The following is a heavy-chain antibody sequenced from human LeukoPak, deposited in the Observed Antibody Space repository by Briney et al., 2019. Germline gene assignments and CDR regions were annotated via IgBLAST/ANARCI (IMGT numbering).Heavy chain of an antibody. Sequence: MPSETLSLTCAVYGGSFSGYYWSWIRQPPGKGLEWIGEINHSGSTNYNPSLKSRVTISVDTSKIQFSLKLSSVTAADTAVYYCARGIRSYYDSSGIYYFDYWGQGTLVTVSS. D-gene: IGHD3-22*01. V-gene: IGHV4-34*01. CDR2: INHSGST. CDR3: ARGIRSYYDSSGIYYFDY. CDR1: GGSFSGYY. J-gene: IGHJ4*02.